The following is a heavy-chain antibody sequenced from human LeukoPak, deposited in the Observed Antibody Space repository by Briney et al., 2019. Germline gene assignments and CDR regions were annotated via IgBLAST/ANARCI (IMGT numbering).Heavy chain of an antibody. V-gene: IGHV3-23*01. Sequence: GGSLRLSCAASGFTFSSYGMSWVRQAPGKGLELVSGISGSGGSTYYADSVMGRFTISRDNSKNTLYLQMNSLSAEDTAIYYCAKTTGTLVGPIYYFDYWGQGTLVTVSS. CDR1: GFTFSSYG. CDR2: ISGSGGST. J-gene: IGHJ4*02. D-gene: IGHD3-9*01. CDR3: AKTTGTLVGPIYYFDY.